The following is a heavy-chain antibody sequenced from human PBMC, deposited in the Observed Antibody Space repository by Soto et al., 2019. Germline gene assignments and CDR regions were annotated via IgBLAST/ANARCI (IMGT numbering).Heavy chain of an antibody. J-gene: IGHJ4*02. CDR1: GYTFTTNA. D-gene: IGHD6-19*01. Sequence: ASVKVSCKASGYTFTTNAIHWVRQAPGQRLEWMGWINAGNSNTKYSQKFQGRVTITRDTSASTACMELSSLRSEDTAVYYCAREVSGQWLVPNPFDYCGQGTLVTVSS. CDR2: INAGNSNT. V-gene: IGHV1-3*01. CDR3: AREVSGQWLVPNPFDY.